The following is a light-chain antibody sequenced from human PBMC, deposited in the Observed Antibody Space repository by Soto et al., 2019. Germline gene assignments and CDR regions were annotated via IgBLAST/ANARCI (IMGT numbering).Light chain of an antibody. CDR2: DAS. CDR3: QQHISWTHT. CDR1: QSVTNS. Sequence: EIVLTQSPATLSFSPGERATLSCRASQSVTNSLAWYQQKPGQASRLLVYDASNRATAIPTRFSCSGSGTHFNLTISNLEPEDFGVYYCQQHISWTHTFCGGTKVAIK. V-gene: IGKV3-11*01. J-gene: IGKJ4*01.